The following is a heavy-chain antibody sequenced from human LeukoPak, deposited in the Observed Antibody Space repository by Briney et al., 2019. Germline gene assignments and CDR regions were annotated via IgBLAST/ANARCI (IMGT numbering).Heavy chain of an antibody. CDR2: INTSGGST. CDR1: GCTFTSYY. V-gene: IGHV1-46*01. CDR3: AGDGYMGVGSGYHFLRY. Sequence: GASVKVSCKASGCTFTSYYMHWVRQAPGQGLEWMGIINTSGGSTSYAQKLQSRVTMTTDKSTSTVYMELSSLRSEDTAVYYCAGDGYMGVGSGYHFLRYWGQGTLVTVSS. J-gene: IGHJ4*02. D-gene: IGHD3-22*01.